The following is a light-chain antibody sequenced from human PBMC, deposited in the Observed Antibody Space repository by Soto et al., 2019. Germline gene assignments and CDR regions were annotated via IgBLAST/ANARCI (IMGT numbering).Light chain of an antibody. CDR2: DAS. V-gene: IGKV1-9*01. CDR1: EGVGTY. CDR3: LRLNRYPLT. J-gene: IGKJ4*01. Sequence: IQLTQSPSSLSASVGDRVTITCRASEGVGTYLAWYQQKPGEAPRLLIYDASTLQTGVPSRFSGGGSGTDFTLTISTLQPEDFATYYCLRLNRYPLTFGGGTKVEIK.